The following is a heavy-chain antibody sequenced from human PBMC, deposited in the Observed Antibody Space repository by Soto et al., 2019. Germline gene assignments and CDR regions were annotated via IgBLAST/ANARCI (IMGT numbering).Heavy chain of an antibody. CDR2: IDVGGGGT. J-gene: IGHJ4*02. V-gene: IGHV3-23*01. CDR1: GFTLSSCV. D-gene: IGHD6-6*01. Sequence: QAGGSLRLSCAASGFTLSSCVMSWVRQAPGKGLEWVSGIDVGGGGTYYADSVKGRFTISRDNSKNTLYLQMNSLRADDTAVYYCAKGPEQLVHGVFDYWGQGTLVTVSS. CDR3: AKGPEQLVHGVFDY.